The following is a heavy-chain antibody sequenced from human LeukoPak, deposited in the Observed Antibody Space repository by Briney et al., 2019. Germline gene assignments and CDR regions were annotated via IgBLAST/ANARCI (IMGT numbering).Heavy chain of an antibody. J-gene: IGHJ4*02. CDR1: GFTFTNYA. D-gene: IGHD2-15*01. Sequence: GGSLRLSSAASGFTFTNYAMSWVRQAPGKGLEWVSGMSGRGVSTYYADSVKGRFTISSDNSKNTLYLQMNSLRAEDTAIYYCAKDCNGGNCYIDYWGQGTLVTVAS. CDR2: MSGRGVST. V-gene: IGHV3-23*01. CDR3: AKDCNGGNCYIDY.